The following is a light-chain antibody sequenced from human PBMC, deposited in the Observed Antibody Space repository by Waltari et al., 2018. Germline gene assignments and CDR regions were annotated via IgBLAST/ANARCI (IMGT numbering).Light chain of an antibody. CDR2: KAS. Sequence: DIQMNPSPSTLSASVGDRVTITCRASKSISSWLAWYQQKPGKAPKLLISKASTLESGVPSRFSGSGSGTEMTLTISSLQPDDFAIYYCQQYSTQPMTFGQGTRLENK. CDR1: KSISSW. CDR3: QQYSTQPMT. V-gene: IGKV1-5*03. J-gene: IGKJ5*01.